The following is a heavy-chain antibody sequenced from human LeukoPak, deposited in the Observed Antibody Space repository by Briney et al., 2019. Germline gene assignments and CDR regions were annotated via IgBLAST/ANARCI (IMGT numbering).Heavy chain of an antibody. CDR2: INPSGGST. Sequence: ASVKVSCKASGYTFTGYYMHWVRQAPGQGLEWMGLINPSGGSTSYAQKFQGRVTMTRDTSTSTVYMELSSLRSEDTAVYYCAREIVVVPAAHHVGFDYWGQGTLVTVSS. J-gene: IGHJ4*02. V-gene: IGHV1-46*01. CDR1: GYTFTGYY. D-gene: IGHD2-2*01. CDR3: AREIVVVPAAHHVGFDY.